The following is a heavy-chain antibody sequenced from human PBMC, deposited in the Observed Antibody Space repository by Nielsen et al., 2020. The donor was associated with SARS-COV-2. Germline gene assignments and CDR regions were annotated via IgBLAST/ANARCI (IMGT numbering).Heavy chain of an antibody. CDR3: AKDGGDDSSGYYVGGFDY. D-gene: IGHD3-22*01. Sequence: GGSLRLSCAASRFTFSSYAMSWVRQAPGKGLEWVSAISGSGGSTYYADSVKGRFTISRDNSKNTLYLQMNSLRAEDTAVYYCAKDGGDDSSGYYVGGFDYWGQGTLVTVSS. CDR1: RFTFSSYA. J-gene: IGHJ4*02. CDR2: ISGSGGST. V-gene: IGHV3-23*01.